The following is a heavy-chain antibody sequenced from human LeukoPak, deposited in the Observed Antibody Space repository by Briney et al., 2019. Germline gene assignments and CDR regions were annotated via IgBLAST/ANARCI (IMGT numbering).Heavy chain of an antibody. CDR1: GDSVRTSNSY. V-gene: IGHV4-39*01. Sequence: SETLSLTCTVSGDSVRTSNSYWGWIRQPPGKGLEWIGSMFYSGNTYYNPSLKSRVTISVDTSKNQLSLRLSSVTAADTAVYYCARHPHYYFDNSARWGQGTLVTVSS. J-gene: IGHJ4*02. CDR3: ARHPHYYFDNSAR. CDR2: MFYSGNT. D-gene: IGHD3-22*01.